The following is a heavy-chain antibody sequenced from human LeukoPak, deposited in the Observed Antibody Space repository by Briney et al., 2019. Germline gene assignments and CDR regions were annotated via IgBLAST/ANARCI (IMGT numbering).Heavy chain of an antibody. J-gene: IGHJ6*03. CDR1: GGSISSGGYY. CDR2: IYYSGST. CDR3: AGGGYYYGSGRLSYYYYYMDV. Sequence: PSQTLSLTCTVSGGSISSGGYYWSWIRQHPGKGLEWIGYIYYSGSTYYNPSLKSRVTRSVDTSKNQFSVNLRCVPAADTAVYYCAGGGYYYGSGRLSYYYYYMDVWGKGTTVTVSS. D-gene: IGHD3-10*01. V-gene: IGHV4-31*03.